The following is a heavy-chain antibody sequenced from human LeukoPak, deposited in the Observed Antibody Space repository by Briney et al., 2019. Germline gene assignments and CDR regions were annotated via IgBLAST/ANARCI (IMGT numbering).Heavy chain of an antibody. CDR2: IRDSSET. CDR3: ARDRAVTQDWVEFDP. CDR1: GYSVSNYY. D-gene: IGHD4-17*01. J-gene: IGHJ6*02. Sequence: GGSLRLSCAGSGYSVSNYYMSWVRQAPGKGLEWVSLIRDSSETFFSDSVKGRFTISRDNSKNTMYLQMTRLRVEDTAVYFCARDRAVTQDWVEFDPWGQGTTVTVSS. V-gene: IGHV3-66*03.